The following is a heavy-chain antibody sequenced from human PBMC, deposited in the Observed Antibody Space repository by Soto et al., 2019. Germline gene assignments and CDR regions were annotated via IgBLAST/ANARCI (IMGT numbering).Heavy chain of an antibody. D-gene: IGHD3-3*01. V-gene: IGHV3-11*01. CDR2: ISSSGSTI. Sequence: GGSLRLSCAASGFTFSDYYMSWIRQAPGKGLEWVSYISSSGSTIYYADSVKGRFTISRDNAKNSLYLQMNSLRAEDTAVYYCAKVFHPTYYDFWSGSLDYFDYWGQGXLVTVSS. CDR1: GFTFSDYY. J-gene: IGHJ4*02. CDR3: AKVFHPTYYDFWSGSLDYFDY.